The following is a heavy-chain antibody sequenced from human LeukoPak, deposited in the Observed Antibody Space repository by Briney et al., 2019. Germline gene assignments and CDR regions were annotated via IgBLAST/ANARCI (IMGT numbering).Heavy chain of an antibody. CDR2: IYYSGST. CDR3: ARDKDHYGSGSYFDY. D-gene: IGHD3-10*01. CDR1: GGSISSGGYY. J-gene: IGHJ4*02. Sequence: SETLSLTCTVSGGSISSGGYYWSWIRQHPGKGLEWIGYIYYSGSTYYNPSLKSRVTISVDTSKNQFSLKLSSVTAADTAVYYCARDKDHYGSGSYFDYWGQGTLVTVSS. V-gene: IGHV4-31*03.